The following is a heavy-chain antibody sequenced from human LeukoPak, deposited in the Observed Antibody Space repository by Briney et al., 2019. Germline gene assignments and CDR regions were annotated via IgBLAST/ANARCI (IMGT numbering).Heavy chain of an antibody. CDR1: GFNFSHYW. Sequence: GRSLRPSCAASGFNFSHYWMTWVRQAPGKGLQWVANMNQDGRQRYYVGSVEGRFIISRDNAKNSVYLHMKSLRGEDTGLYFCARGGAPDSWGQGTLVTVSS. CDR3: ARGGAPDS. D-gene: IGHD1-26*01. CDR2: MNQDGRQR. J-gene: IGHJ4*02. V-gene: IGHV3-7*01.